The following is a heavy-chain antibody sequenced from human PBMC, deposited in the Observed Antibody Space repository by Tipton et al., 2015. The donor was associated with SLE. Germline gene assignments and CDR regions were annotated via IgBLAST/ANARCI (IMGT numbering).Heavy chain of an antibody. CDR2: INARDGDT. Sequence: QSGPEVKKPGASVKVSCKASGYRFSTYGITWVRRAPGQGLEWMGWINARDGDTKFAQNLKGRLSMTTDASTNTAYMELRSLRFEDTAVYFCARGQSGAYRRWFDPWGQGTLVTVAS. CDR1: GYRFSTYG. J-gene: IGHJ5*02. D-gene: IGHD1-26*01. V-gene: IGHV1-18*01. CDR3: ARGQSGAYRRWFDP.